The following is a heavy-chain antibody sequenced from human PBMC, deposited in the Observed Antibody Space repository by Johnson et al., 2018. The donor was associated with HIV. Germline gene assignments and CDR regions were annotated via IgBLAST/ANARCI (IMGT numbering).Heavy chain of an antibody. CDR3: AKVGRIVVAIGNDAFDI. D-gene: IGHD2-21*01. CDR1: GFTFSSYG. V-gene: IGHV3-33*06. CDR2: IWYDGSNK. J-gene: IGHJ3*02. Sequence: QVQLVESGGGVVQPGRSLRLSCAASGFTFSSYGMHWVRQAPGKGLEWVAVIWYDGSNKYYADSVTGRFTVSRDNSKNTLYLQMNTLRTEDTALYYCAKVGRIVVAIGNDAFDIWGQGTMVTVSS.